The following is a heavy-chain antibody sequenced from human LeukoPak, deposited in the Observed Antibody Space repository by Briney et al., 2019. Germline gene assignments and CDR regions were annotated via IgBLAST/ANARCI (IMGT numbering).Heavy chain of an antibody. CDR2: IYYSGST. D-gene: IGHD3-3*01. CDR1: GGSISSSSYY. CDR3: ARDPVLEWLREFDY. J-gene: IGHJ4*02. V-gene: IGHV4-39*07. Sequence: SETLSLTCTVSGGSISSSSYYWGWIRQPPGKGLEWIGSIYYSGSTYYNPSLKSRVTISVDTSKNQFSLKLSSVTAADTAVYYCARDPVLEWLREFDYWGQGTLVTVSS.